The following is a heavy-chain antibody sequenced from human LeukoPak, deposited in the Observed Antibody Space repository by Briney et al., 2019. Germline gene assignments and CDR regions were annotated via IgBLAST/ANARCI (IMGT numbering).Heavy chain of an antibody. CDR1: GGTVISYA. CDR2: IIPILGIA. J-gene: IGHJ4*02. D-gene: IGHD3-9*01. Sequence: GASVKVSGKASGGTVISYAISWVRQAPGQGREWRGRIIPILGIANYAQKFQGRVTITPDKSTSTAYMELSSLRSEDTAVYYCARLGPTGSYYFDYWGQGTLVTVSS. V-gene: IGHV1-69*04. CDR3: ARLGPTGSYYFDY.